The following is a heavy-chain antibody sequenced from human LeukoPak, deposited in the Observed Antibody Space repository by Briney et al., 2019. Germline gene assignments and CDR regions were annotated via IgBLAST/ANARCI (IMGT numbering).Heavy chain of an antibody. Sequence: PSETLPLTCTVSGGSISSDTYYWSWIRQPAGKGLEWIGRIYSSGSTNYNPSLKSRITISVDTSKNQFSLKLTSVTAADTAVYYCATVRGGATDRGWFDPWGQGTLVTVSS. V-gene: IGHV4-61*02. CDR1: GGSISSDTYY. CDR2: IYSSGST. D-gene: IGHD1-26*01. J-gene: IGHJ5*02. CDR3: ATVRGGATDRGWFDP.